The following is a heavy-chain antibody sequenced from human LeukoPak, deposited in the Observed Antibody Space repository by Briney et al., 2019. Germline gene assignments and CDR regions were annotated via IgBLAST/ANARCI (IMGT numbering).Heavy chain of an antibody. D-gene: IGHD6-13*01. CDR3: TREVGYVGMSAN. J-gene: IGHJ4*02. CDR1: GFNFGDYA. V-gene: IGHV3-49*04. Sequence: PGGSLRLSCTASGFNFGDYAMSWVRQAPGKGLEWVGFIRSKASGGAIEYDPSVDGRFTISRDDSKSVAYLQMTSLKTEDTAAYFCTREVGYVGMSANSGPGTLVTVSS. CDR2: IRSKASGGAI.